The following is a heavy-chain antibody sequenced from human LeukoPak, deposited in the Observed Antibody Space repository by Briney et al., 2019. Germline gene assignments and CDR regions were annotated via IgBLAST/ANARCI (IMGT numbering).Heavy chain of an antibody. J-gene: IGHJ4*02. CDR1: GGTFSSYA. V-gene: IGHV1-69*01. Sequence: SVKVSCKASGGTFSSYAISWVQQAPGQGREWMGGIIPIFGTANYAQKFPGRVTITADESKSTAYMELSSLRSEDTAVYYCARDWVAVAGTFQGNFDYWGQGTLVTVSS. CDR2: IIPIFGTA. D-gene: IGHD6-19*01. CDR3: ARDWVAVAGTFQGNFDY.